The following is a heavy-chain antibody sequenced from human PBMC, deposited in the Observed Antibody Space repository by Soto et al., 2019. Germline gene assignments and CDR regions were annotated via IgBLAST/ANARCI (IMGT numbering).Heavy chain of an antibody. CDR3: ASRGCISTGCPLYYCMDV. V-gene: IGHV3-7*01. D-gene: IGHD2-2*01. CDR2: IKQDGSEK. Sequence: GGSLRLACAASGVTFSSYWMSWVRHAPGKGLEWVANIKQDGSEKYYVDSVKGRFTISRDKAKNSLYLQMNSLRAEDTAVYYYASRGCISTGCPLYYCMDVWGKGNKVTVSS. CDR1: GVTFSSYW. J-gene: IGHJ6*03.